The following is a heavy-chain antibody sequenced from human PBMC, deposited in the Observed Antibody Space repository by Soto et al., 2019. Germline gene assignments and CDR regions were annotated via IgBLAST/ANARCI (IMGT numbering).Heavy chain of an antibody. CDR1: GFTFSSYA. Sequence: EVQLLESGGGLVQPGGSLRLSCAASGFTFSSYAMSWVRQAPGKGLEWVSAISGSGGVTYCADSVKGRFTISRDKSKNTVSMPMNSLRAEDTALYYSAKGGDYDFGSDYNRPNWFDPGGQGTLGTVSS. CDR2: ISGSGGVT. V-gene: IGHV3-23*01. D-gene: IGHD3-3*01. CDR3: AKGGDYDFGSDYNRPNWFDP. J-gene: IGHJ5*02.